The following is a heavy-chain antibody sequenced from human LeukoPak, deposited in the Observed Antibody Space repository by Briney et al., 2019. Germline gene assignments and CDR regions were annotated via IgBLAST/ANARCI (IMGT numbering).Heavy chain of an antibody. CDR2: IIPIFGTA. Sequence: SVKVSCKASGGTFSSYAISWVRQAPGRGLEWMGGIIPIFGTANYAQKFQGRVTITTDESTSTAYMELSSLRSEDTAVYYCARDRDPYSSSVGDYYYYMDVWGKGTTVTVSS. V-gene: IGHV1-69*05. CDR3: ARDRDPYSSSVGDYYYYMDV. D-gene: IGHD6-6*01. J-gene: IGHJ6*03. CDR1: GGTFSSYA.